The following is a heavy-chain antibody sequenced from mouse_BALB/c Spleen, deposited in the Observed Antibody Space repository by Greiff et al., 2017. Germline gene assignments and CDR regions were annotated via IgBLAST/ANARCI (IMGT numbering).Heavy chain of an antibody. V-gene: IGHV1-82*01. CDR1: GYAFSSSW. Sequence: QVQLQQSGPELVKPGASVKISCKASGYAFSSSWMNWVKQRPGQGLEWIGRIYPGDGDTNYNGKFKGKATLTADKSSSTAYMQLSSLTSVDSAVYFCARWGDRRAYWGQGTLVTVSA. CDR2: IYPGDGDT. D-gene: IGHD2-14*01. J-gene: IGHJ3*01. CDR3: ARWGDRRAY.